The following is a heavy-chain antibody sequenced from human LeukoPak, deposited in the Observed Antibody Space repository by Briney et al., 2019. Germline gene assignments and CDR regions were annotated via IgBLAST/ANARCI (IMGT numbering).Heavy chain of an antibody. J-gene: IGHJ4*02. CDR3: AKPTSRLGSFDY. CDR2: IYYSGST. V-gene: IGHV4-39*01. D-gene: IGHD2/OR15-2a*01. Sequence: SETLSLTCKVSGGSLSSSTHYWVWIRQPPGKGLEWIGSIYYSGSTYYNPSLKSRVTISVDTSKNQFSLKLRSVTAADTAVYYCAKPTSRLGSFDYWGQGTLVTVSS. CDR1: GGSLSSSTHY.